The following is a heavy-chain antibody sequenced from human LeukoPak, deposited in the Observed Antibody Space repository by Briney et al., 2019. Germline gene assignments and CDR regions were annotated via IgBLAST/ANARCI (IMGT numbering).Heavy chain of an antibody. CDR1: GFTFSIYA. CDR2: ISHDGSNI. D-gene: IGHD2-2*02. V-gene: IGHV3-30*01. J-gene: IGHJ4*02. Sequence: GRSLRLSCAASGFTFSIYAMHWVRQAPGKGLEWVAFISHDGSNIYYEDSVKGRLTISRDNSKNTLYLQMNSLRAEDTAVYYCAREECSSSSCYTFDHLGQGTLVTVSS. CDR3: AREECSSSSCYTFDH.